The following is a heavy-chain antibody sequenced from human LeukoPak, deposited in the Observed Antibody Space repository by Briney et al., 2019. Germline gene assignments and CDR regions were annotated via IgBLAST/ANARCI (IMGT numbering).Heavy chain of an antibody. J-gene: IGHJ4*02. Sequence: GGSLRLSCAASGFTFRDFSMHWVRQAPGKGLEWVSRINTGGSSTSYADSVKGRFTISRDNAKKTLYLQMNSLRAEDTAVYYCARSTPATEFDHWGQGTLVTVSS. CDR3: ARSTPATEFDH. V-gene: IGHV3-74*01. CDR1: GFTFRDFS. D-gene: IGHD5-12*01. CDR2: INTGGSST.